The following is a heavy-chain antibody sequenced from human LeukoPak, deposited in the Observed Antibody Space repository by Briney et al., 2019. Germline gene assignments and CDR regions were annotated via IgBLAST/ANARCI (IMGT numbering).Heavy chain of an antibody. Sequence: GGSLRLSCEASGFTFRSYWMHWVRQAPGKGLVWVSRIKSDGSITTYADSVKGRFTISRDNAKNTLYLQMNSLRAEDTAVYYCAKGGASVTRYVDYWGQGTLVTVSS. D-gene: IGHD4-17*01. CDR2: IKSDGSIT. CDR3: AKGGASVTRYVDY. V-gene: IGHV3-74*01. J-gene: IGHJ4*02. CDR1: GFTFRSYW.